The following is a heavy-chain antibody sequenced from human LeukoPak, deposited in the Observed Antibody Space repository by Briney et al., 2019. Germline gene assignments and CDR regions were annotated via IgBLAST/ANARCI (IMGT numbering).Heavy chain of an antibody. CDR1: GFTFSIFA. J-gene: IGHJ4*02. CDR2: ITSRGSDI. V-gene: IGHV3-21*01. D-gene: IGHD5-12*01. Sequence: PGGSLRLSCAASGFTFSIFAMHWVRQAPGKGLEWVSSITSRGSDIFYAASVKGRFTISRDSAKHSLYLQMNSLTAEDSAVYYCASVGSGYLYAYIDCWGQGTLVTVSS. CDR3: ASVGSGYLYAYIDC.